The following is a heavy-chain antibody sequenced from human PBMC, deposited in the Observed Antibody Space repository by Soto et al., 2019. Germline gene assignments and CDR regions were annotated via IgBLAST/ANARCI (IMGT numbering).Heavy chain of an antibody. CDR2: MNPNSGNT. V-gene: IGHV1-8*01. Sequence: QVQLVQSGAEVKKPGASVKVSCKASGYTFTSYDINWVRQATGQGLEWMGWMNPNSGNTGYAQKFQGSVTMTRNTSISTAYMELSSLRSEDTAVYYCAREYSSGWYYYYYGMDVWGQGTTVTVSS. D-gene: IGHD6-19*01. CDR1: GYTFTSYD. CDR3: AREYSSGWYYYYYGMDV. J-gene: IGHJ6*02.